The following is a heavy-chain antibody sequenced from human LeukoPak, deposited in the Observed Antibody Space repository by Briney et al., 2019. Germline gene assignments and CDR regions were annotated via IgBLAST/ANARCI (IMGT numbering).Heavy chain of an antibody. D-gene: IGHD7-27*01. Sequence: GGSLRLSCAVSGFTFSSYAMSWVRQAPGKWLEWVSSISGTGVNTFDADSVKGRFTISRDNSKNTLYLQMNSLRAEDTAIYYCAKNIRQLGNYYYYMDVWGTGTTVTIS. CDR3: AKNIRQLGNYYYYMDV. J-gene: IGHJ6*03. V-gene: IGHV3-23*01. CDR1: GFTFSSYA. CDR2: ISGTGVNT.